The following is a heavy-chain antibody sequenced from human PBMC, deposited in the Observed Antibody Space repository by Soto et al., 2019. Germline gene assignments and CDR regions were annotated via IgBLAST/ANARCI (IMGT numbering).Heavy chain of an antibody. J-gene: IGHJ5*02. CDR2: IYYSGST. CDR3: ARGRKDIVLVPAAINWLDP. V-gene: IGHV4-31*03. D-gene: IGHD2-2*02. CDR1: GGSITSGAYY. Sequence: SETLSLTSTVSGGSITSGAYYWSWIRQHPGKGLEWIGYIYYSGSTYYNPSLKSRVTISVDTSKNQFSLKLTSVTATDTALYYCARGRKDIVLVPAAINWLDPWGQGTLVTVSS.